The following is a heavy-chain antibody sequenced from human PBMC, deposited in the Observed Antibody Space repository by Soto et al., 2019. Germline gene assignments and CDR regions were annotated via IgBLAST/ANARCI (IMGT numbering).Heavy chain of an antibody. Sequence: PSVKVSCKASGYTFTGYYMHWVRQAPGQGLEWMGWINPNSGGTNYAQKFQGRVTMTKDTSISTAYMELSRLRSDDTAVYYCARHDSSGYYPFDYWAQGTLVTVSS. D-gene: IGHD3-22*01. CDR3: ARHDSSGYYPFDY. V-gene: IGHV1-2*02. CDR2: INPNSGGT. J-gene: IGHJ4*02. CDR1: GYTFTGYY.